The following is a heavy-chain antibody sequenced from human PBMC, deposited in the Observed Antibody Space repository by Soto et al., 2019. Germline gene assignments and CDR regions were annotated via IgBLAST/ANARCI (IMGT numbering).Heavy chain of an antibody. V-gene: IGHV1-69*13. D-gene: IGHD3-3*01. CDR3: ARDFTYDFWSGYYDWFDP. CDR2: IIPIFGTA. Sequence: GASVKVSCKASGGTFSSYAISWVRQAPGQGLEWMGGIIPIFGTANYAQKFQGRVTITADESTSTAYMELSSLRSEDTAVYYCARDFTYDFWSGYYDWFDPWGQGTLVTVSS. CDR1: GGTFSSYA. J-gene: IGHJ5*02.